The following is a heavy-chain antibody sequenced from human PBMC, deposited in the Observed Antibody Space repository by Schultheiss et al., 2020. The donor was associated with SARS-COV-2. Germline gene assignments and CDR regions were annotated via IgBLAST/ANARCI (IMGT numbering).Heavy chain of an antibody. J-gene: IGHJ4*02. CDR2: INHSGST. Sequence: SETLSLTCAVYGGSFSGYYWSWIRQPPGKGLAWIGEINHSGSTNYNPSLKSRVTISVDTSKNQFSLKLSSVTAADTAVYYCARGWELRTNFDYWGQGTLVTVSS. CDR3: ARGWELRTNFDY. D-gene: IGHD1-26*01. CDR1: GGSFSGYY. V-gene: IGHV4-34*01.